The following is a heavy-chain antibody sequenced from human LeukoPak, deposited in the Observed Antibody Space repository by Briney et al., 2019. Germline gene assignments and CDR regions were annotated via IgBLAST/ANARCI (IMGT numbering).Heavy chain of an antibody. CDR3: ACGSIAAAGIGYWFDP. Sequence: SETLSLTCTVSGGSISSSSYYWGWIRQPPGKGLEWIGSIYYSGSTYYNPSLKSRVTISVDTSKNQFSLKLSSVTAADTAVYYCACGSIAAAGIGYWFDPWGQGTLVTVSS. CDR1: GGSISSSSYY. CDR2: IYYSGST. J-gene: IGHJ5*02. V-gene: IGHV4-39*07. D-gene: IGHD6-13*01.